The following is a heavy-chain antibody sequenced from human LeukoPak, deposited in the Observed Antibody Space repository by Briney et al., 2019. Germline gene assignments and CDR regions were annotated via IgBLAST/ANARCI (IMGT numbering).Heavy chain of an antibody. CDR1: GFTVSSNY. V-gene: IGHV3-66*01. CDR3: ARDRFYFGSGRGPGAFDY. CDR2: INGGGST. D-gene: IGHD3-10*01. J-gene: IGHJ4*02. Sequence: GGSLRLSCAASGFTVSSNYMNWFPKPQGRGVWGSPVINGGGSTYYAESVKGRFTISRDNSRNTLYLQMNSLTAEDTAVYYCARDRFYFGSGRGPGAFDYWGQGTLVTVSS.